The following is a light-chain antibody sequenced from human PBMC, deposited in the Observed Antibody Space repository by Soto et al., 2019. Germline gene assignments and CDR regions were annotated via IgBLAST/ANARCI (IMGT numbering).Light chain of an antibody. Sequence: IVMTQSPATLSVSPGERATLSCRASQTVGTNFLAWYQQKPGQAPRLLIHGTSSRATGIPDRFSGSGSGTDFTLTINSLEPEDFAVYYCQHFGSSLRTFGQGTKVDIK. CDR1: QTVGTNF. J-gene: IGKJ1*01. V-gene: IGKV3-20*01. CDR2: GTS. CDR3: QHFGSSLRT.